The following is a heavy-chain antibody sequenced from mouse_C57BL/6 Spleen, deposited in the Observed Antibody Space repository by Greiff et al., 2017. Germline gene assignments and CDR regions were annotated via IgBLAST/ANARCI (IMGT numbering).Heavy chain of an antibody. CDR2: INPGSGGT. Sequence: VQLQQSGAELVRPGTSVKVSCKASGYAFTNYLIEWVKQRPGQGLEWIGVINPGSGGTNYNEKFKGKATLTADKSSSTAYMQPSSLTSEGSAVYFGARGRANWGFAWFAYWGQGTLVTVSA. V-gene: IGHV1-54*01. D-gene: IGHD4-1*01. CDR3: ARGRANWGFAWFAY. CDR1: GYAFTNYL. J-gene: IGHJ3*01.